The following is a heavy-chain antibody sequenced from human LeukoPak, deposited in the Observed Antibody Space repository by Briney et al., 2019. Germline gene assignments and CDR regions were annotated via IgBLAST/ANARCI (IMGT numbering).Heavy chain of an antibody. Sequence: GGSLRLSCVASGFTFTSDAMNWVRQAPGKGLEWVSSTVSRGTTPYADSVKGRFTVSRDTSKNTLYLQMNSLRADDTAVYYCAKCSTSAYTTGWCNWIDPWGQGTLVTVSS. J-gene: IGHJ5*02. D-gene: IGHD6-19*01. CDR3: AKCSTSAYTTGWCNWIDP. CDR1: GFTFTSDA. CDR2: TVSRGTT. V-gene: IGHV3-23*01.